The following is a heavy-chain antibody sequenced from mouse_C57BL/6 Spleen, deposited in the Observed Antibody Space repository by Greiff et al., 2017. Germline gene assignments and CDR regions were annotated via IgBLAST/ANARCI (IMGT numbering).Heavy chain of an antibody. V-gene: IGHV1-59*01. D-gene: IGHD2-13*01. CDR1: GYTFTSYW. Sequence: VKLQQPGAELVRPGTSVKLSCKASGYTFTSYWMHWVQQWPGQGLAWIGVIAPSDSSTYYNQKFKGKATLTVDTSYSTAYMQLSSLTAEDSAVYYCARRGVTTGDAMDYWGQGTSVTVAS. CDR3: ARRGVTTGDAMDY. J-gene: IGHJ4*01. CDR2: IAPSDSST.